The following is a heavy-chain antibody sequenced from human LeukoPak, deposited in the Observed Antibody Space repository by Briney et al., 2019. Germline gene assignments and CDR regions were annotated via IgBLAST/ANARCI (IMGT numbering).Heavy chain of an antibody. J-gene: IGHJ4*02. V-gene: IGHV1-2*02. CDR3: ARVYSIRSFDY. Sequence: ASVKVSCKASGYTFTGYYMHWVRQAPGQGLEWMGWINPNSGDTNHAQKFQGRVTMTRDTSINTAYMELTRLTSDDTAVYYCARVYSIRSFDYWGQGTLVTVFS. CDR1: GYTFTGYY. CDR2: INPNSGDT. D-gene: IGHD2-15*01.